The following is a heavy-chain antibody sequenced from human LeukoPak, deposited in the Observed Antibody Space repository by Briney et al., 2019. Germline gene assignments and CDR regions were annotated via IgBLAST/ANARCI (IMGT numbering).Heavy chain of an antibody. J-gene: IGHJ4*02. CDR3: ARDDSGYDILDY. CDR2: VYSRGSI. CDR1: GGSMNTISYY. V-gene: IGHV4-39*07. D-gene: IGHD5-12*01. Sequence: SETLSLTCTVSGGSMNTISYYWVWIRQAPEKGLEWIGSVYSRGSIYSNPSLRSRVTISLDTSKNQFSLNLSSVTAADTAVYYCARDDSGYDILDYWGQGTLVTVSS.